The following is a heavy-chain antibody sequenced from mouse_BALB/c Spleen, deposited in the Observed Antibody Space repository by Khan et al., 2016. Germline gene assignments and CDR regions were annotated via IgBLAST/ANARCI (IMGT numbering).Heavy chain of an antibody. CDR3: ARYSYYCVSSSYLDD. D-gene: IGHD1-1*01. CDR2: INTYSGES. CDR1: GYTFTNYG. Sequence: QIQLVQSGPELKRPGKTVKISCKASGYTFTNYGINWVKQAPGKGLKWMGWINTYSGESTYADDFKGRFAFTLETSANTASLQLNNLKTEDTATYFCARYSYYCVSSSYLDDWGQGTSVTVSS. J-gene: IGHJ4*01. V-gene: IGHV9-3-1*01.